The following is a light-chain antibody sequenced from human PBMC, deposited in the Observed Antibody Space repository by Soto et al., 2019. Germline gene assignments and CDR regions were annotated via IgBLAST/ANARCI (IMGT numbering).Light chain of an antibody. Sequence: QSALTQPASVSGSPGQSITISCTGTSSDIGDYNSVSWYQQHPGKAPKLIIYEVRHRPSGVSNRFSGSKSGNTASLTISGLQADDEADYYCNSFTTSTTPYVFGTGTKLTVL. CDR1: SSDIGDYNS. V-gene: IGLV2-14*03. CDR2: EVR. CDR3: NSFTTSTTPYV. J-gene: IGLJ1*01.